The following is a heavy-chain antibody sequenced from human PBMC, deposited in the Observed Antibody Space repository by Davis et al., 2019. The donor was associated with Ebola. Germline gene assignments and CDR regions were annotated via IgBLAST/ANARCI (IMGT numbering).Heavy chain of an antibody. V-gene: IGHV3-9*01. CDR2: ISWNSGSI. CDR1: GFTFDDYA. J-gene: IGHJ5*02. Sequence: GGSLRLSCAASGFTFDDYAMHWVRQAPGKGLEWVSGISWNSGSIGYADSVKSRFTIPRDNAKNSLYLQMNSLRAEDTAVYYCAGEVPAVLRFDPWGQGTLVTVSS. D-gene: IGHD2-2*01. CDR3: AGEVPAVLRFDP.